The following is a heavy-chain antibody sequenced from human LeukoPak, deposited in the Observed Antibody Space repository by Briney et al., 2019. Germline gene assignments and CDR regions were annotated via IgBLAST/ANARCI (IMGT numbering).Heavy chain of an antibody. CDR3: ARDGECSSTSCYLDYYYMDV. CDR1: GGSISSYY. D-gene: IGHD2-2*01. V-gene: IGHV4-4*07. CDR2: IYTSGST. J-gene: IGHJ6*03. Sequence: PSETLSLTCTVSGGSISSYYWSWIRQPAGKGLEWTGRIYTSGSTNYNPSLKSRVTMSVDTSKNQFSLRLSSVTAADTAVYYCARDGECSSTSCYLDYYYMDVWGKGTTVTVSS.